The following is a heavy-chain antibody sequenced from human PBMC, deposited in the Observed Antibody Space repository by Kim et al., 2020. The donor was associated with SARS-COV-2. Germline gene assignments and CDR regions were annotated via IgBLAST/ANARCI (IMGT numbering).Heavy chain of an antibody. D-gene: IGHD6-13*01. J-gene: IGHJ4*02. CDR1: GGSISGYY. Sequence: SETLSLTCTVSGGSISGYYWSWIRQPPGKGLEWIGYIYYSGSTNYNPSLKSRVTISVDTSKNQFSLKLSSVTAADTAVYYCARQGYSNSWYYFDYWGQGTLVTVSS. CDR2: IYYSGST. V-gene: IGHV4-59*08. CDR3: ARQGYSNSWYYFDY.